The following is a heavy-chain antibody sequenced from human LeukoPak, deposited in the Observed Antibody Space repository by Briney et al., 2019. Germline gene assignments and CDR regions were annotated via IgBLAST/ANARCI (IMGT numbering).Heavy chain of an antibody. J-gene: IGHJ4*02. Sequence: PSETLSLTCTVSGGSINSYYWSWIRQPPGKGLEWIGYIYYSGSTNYNPSLKSRVTISVDTSKNQFSLKLSSVTAADTAVYYCARGAPYCYDSSGYLFDYWGQGTLVTVSS. CDR3: ARGAPYCYDSSGYLFDY. CDR2: IYYSGST. CDR1: GGSINSYY. V-gene: IGHV4-59*01. D-gene: IGHD3-22*01.